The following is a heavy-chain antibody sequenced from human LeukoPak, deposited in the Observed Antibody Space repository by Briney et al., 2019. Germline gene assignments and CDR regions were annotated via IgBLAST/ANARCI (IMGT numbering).Heavy chain of an antibody. CDR1: GFDFSTYA. J-gene: IGHJ4*02. CDR3: ARDGAVRGVIITGHFDY. D-gene: IGHD3-10*01. Sequence: GGSLRLSCAASGFDFSTYAINWVRQAPGKGLEWVSSISTMSNYIFYGDSVKGRFTISRDNAKNSVYLQMNSLRPEDTAVYYCARDGAVRGVIITGHFDYWGQGTLVTVSS. V-gene: IGHV3-21*01. CDR2: ISTMSNYI.